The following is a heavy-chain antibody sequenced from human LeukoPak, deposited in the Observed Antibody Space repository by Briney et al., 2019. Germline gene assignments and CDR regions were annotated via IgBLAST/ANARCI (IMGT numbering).Heavy chain of an antibody. J-gene: IGHJ4*02. CDR3: ARPSNEGQWLVGQGVDY. CDR1: GFTFTTYW. D-gene: IGHD6-19*01. CDR2: ISSSSSYI. V-gene: IGHV3-21*01. Sequence: PGESLRLSCAASGFTFTTYWMNWVRQAPGKGLEWVSSISSSSSYIYYADSVKGRFTISRDNAKKSMYLQMNSLRAEDTAVYYCARPSNEGQWLVGQGVDYWGQGTLVTVSS.